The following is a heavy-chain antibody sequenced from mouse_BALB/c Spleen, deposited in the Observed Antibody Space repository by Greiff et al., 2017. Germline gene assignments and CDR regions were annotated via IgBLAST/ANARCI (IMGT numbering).Heavy chain of an antibody. CDR3: AREKNYYYGSSWYFDV. D-gene: IGHD1-1*01. J-gene: IGHJ1*01. CDR1: GFTFSSFG. Sequence: EVKLVESGGGLVQPGGSRKLSCAASGFTFSSFGMHWVRQAPEKGLEWVAYISSGSSTIYYADTVKGRFTISRDNPKNTLFLQMTSLRSEDTAMYYCAREKNYYYGSSWYFDVWGAGTTVTVSS. V-gene: IGHV5-17*02. CDR2: ISSGSSTI.